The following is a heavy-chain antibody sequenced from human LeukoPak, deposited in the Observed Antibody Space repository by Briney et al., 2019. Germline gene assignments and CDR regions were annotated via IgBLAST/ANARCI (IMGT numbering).Heavy chain of an antibody. J-gene: IGHJ3*02. CDR2: IYYSGST. Sequence: PSETLSLTCTVSGGSISSYYWSWIRQPPGKELQWFGDIYYSGSTNYNPSRKRRVTISVDTSKNQFSLQLTAVTAADTAVYYCARGLTYYFDSSGYYVTDAFDIWGQGTMVTVSS. D-gene: IGHD3-22*01. CDR3: ARGLTYYFDSSGYYVTDAFDI. V-gene: IGHV4-59*01. CDR1: GGSISSYY.